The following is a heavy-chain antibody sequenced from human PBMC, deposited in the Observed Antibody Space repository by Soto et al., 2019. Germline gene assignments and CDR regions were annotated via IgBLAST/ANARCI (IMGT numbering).Heavy chain of an antibody. CDR2: IRSKANSYAT. V-gene: IGHV3-73*01. Sequence: GSLRLSCAASGFTFSVSAMHWVRQASGKGLEWVGRIRSKANSYATAYAASVKGRFTISRDDSKNTAYLQMNSLKTEDTAVYYCTRQPLXYCSGGSCYSYLGGMDVWGQGTTVTVSS. D-gene: IGHD2-15*01. CDR1: GFTFSVSA. J-gene: IGHJ6*02. CDR3: TRQPLXYCSGGSCYSYLGGMDV.